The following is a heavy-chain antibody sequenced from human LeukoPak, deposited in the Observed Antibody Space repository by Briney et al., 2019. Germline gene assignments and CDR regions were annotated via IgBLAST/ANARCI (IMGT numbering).Heavy chain of an antibody. Sequence: ASVKVSCKASGYTFTSYGISWVRQAPGQGLEWMGWINPNSGGTNYAQKFQGRVTMTRDTSISTAYMELSRLRSDDTAVYYCAREVELVDIVVVPAATLNYWGQGTLVTVSS. V-gene: IGHV1-2*02. CDR3: AREVELVDIVVVPAATLNY. J-gene: IGHJ4*02. D-gene: IGHD2-2*03. CDR2: INPNSGGT. CDR1: GYTFTSYG.